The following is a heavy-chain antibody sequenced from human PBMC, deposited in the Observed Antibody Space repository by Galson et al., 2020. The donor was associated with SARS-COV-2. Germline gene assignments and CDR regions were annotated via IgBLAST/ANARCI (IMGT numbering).Heavy chain of an antibody. V-gene: IGHV1-24*01. Sequence: ASVKVSCKVSGYTLTELSMHWVRQAPGKGLEWMGGFDPEDGETIYAQKFQGRVTMTEDTSTDTAYMELSSLRSEDTAVYYCANVYCSGGSFDSPHDAFDIWGQGTMVTVSS. CDR1: GYTLTELS. J-gene: IGHJ3*02. CDR2: FDPEDGET. D-gene: IGHD2-15*01. CDR3: ANVYCSGGSFDSPHDAFDI.